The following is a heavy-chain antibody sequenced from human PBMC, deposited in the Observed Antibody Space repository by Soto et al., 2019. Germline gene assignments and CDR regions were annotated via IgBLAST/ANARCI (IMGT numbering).Heavy chain of an antibody. J-gene: IGHJ4*02. CDR1: GFRFSDYG. CDR3: AKDRRDGEYNSVYDF. Sequence: QVQLAESGGGVVQPGRSLRLSCVGSGFRFSDYGIHWVRQAPGKGLEWVAMMSFDGTYNYYADSVKGRFIISRDNSKNTLYLQMNSLRAEDTAVYFCAKDRRDGEYNSVYDFWGQGTLVTVSS. V-gene: IGHV3-30*18. D-gene: IGHD4-17*01. CDR2: MSFDGTYN.